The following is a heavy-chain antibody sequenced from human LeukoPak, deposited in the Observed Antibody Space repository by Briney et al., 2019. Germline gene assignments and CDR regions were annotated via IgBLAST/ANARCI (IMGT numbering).Heavy chain of an antibody. Sequence: SETLSLTCTVSSGSISSGTYYWSWIRQPAGKGLEWIGRIYTSGSTNYNPSLKSRVTISIDSSKNQFALKLKSVTAADTAVYYCARGFGFFWSGWGHDYWGQGTLVTVSS. CDR1: SGSISSGTYY. CDR3: ARGFGFFWSGWGHDY. D-gene: IGHD3-3*01. CDR2: IYTSGST. V-gene: IGHV4-61*02. J-gene: IGHJ4*02.